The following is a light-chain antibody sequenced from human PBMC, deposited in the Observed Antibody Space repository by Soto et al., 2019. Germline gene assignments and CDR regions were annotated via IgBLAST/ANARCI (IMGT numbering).Light chain of an antibody. J-gene: IGLJ3*02. V-gene: IGLV2-14*03. Sequence: QSALTQPASVSDSPGQSITISCTGTSSDVGGSNFVSWYQQHPGKPPKLIIYDTDKRPSDIPDRFSGSKSGTSATLDITGLQTGDEADYYCATWDFTLNGGVFGGGTKLTVL. CDR1: SSDVGGSNF. CDR2: DTD. CDR3: ATWDFTLNGGV.